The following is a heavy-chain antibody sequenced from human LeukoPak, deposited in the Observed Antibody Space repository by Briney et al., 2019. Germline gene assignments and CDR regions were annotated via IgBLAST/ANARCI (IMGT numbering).Heavy chain of an antibody. Sequence: GGSLRLSCAASGFTFSSYSMNWVRQAPGKGLEWVSCISSSSSYIYYADSVKGGFTISRDNAKNSLYLQMNSLRVEDTAVYYCASGLLWFGELSRAEYFQHWGQGTLVTVSS. D-gene: IGHD3-10*01. J-gene: IGHJ1*01. CDR3: ASGLLWFGELSRAEYFQH. V-gene: IGHV3-21*01. CDR2: ISSSSSYI. CDR1: GFTFSSYS.